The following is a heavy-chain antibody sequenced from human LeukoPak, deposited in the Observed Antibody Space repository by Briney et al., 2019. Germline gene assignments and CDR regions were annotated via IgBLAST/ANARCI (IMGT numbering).Heavy chain of an antibody. D-gene: IGHD5-24*01. CDR1: GFTFSSYG. CDR3: VKNSMGLDY. J-gene: IGHJ4*02. CDR2: IMDDGSNE. Sequence: GGSLRLSCAASGFTFSSYGMHWVRQAPGKGLEWVAFIMDDGSNEYYADSVQGRCTISRDNSKNTLYLQMNSLRPEDTAIYYCVKNSMGLDYWGQGTLVTVSP. V-gene: IGHV3-30*02.